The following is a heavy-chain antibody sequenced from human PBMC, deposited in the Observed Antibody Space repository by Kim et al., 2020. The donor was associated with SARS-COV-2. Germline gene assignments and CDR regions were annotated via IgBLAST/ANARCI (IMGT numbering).Heavy chain of an antibody. CDR3: ARDSSEQWLVRINGMDV. D-gene: IGHD6-19*01. Sequence: LKSRVTISVDTSKNQFSLKLSSVTAADTAVYYCARDSSEQWLVRINGMDVWGQGTTVTVSS. V-gene: IGHV4-39*07. J-gene: IGHJ6*02.